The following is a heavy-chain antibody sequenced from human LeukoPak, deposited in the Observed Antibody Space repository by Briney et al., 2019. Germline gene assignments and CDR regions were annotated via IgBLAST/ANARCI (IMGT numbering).Heavy chain of an antibody. CDR2: ISAYNGNT. CDR3: ARDRGPIVVVPAAILV. CDR1: GYTFTSYG. J-gene: IGHJ4*02. Sequence: ASVKVSCKASGYTFTSYGISWVRQAPGQGLEWMGWISAYNGNTNYAQKLQGRVTMTTDTSTSTAYMELRSLRSDDTAVYYCARDRGPIVVVPAAILVWGQGTLVTVSS. V-gene: IGHV1-18*01. D-gene: IGHD2-2*01.